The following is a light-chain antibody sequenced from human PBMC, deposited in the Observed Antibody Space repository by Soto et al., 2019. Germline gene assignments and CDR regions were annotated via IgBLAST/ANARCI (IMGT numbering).Light chain of an antibody. J-gene: IGKJ1*01. CDR2: DAS. CDR3: QQRSNWPPWT. Sequence: EIMLTQSPATLSLSPGERATLSFRASQRVSSYLAWYQQKPGQAPRLLIYDASNRATGIPARFSGSGSGTDFTLTISSLEPEDFAVYYCQQRSNWPPWTFGQGTKVDIK. CDR1: QRVSSY. V-gene: IGKV3-11*01.